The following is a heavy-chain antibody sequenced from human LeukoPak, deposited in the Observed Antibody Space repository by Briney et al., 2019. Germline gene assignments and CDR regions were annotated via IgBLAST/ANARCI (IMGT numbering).Heavy chain of an antibody. Sequence: PGGSLRLSCAASGFTFSSYGMHWVRQAPGKGLEWVAFIRYDGSNKYYADSVKGRFTIPRDNSKNTLYLQMNSLRAEDTAVYYCAKDRAPVGNYPPYNCFDPWGQGTLVTVSS. V-gene: IGHV3-30*02. CDR1: GFTFSSYG. CDR2: IRYDGSNK. J-gene: IGHJ5*02. D-gene: IGHD4-11*01. CDR3: AKDRAPVGNYPPYNCFDP.